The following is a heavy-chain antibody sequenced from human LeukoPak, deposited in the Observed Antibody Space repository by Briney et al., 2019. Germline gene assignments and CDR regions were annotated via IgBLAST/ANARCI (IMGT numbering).Heavy chain of an antibody. V-gene: IGHV1-8*01. CDR3: ARDPSTGDWGYYYYYMDV. Sequence: ASVKVSCKVSGYTLTELSMHWVRQATGQGLEWMGWMNPNSGNTGYAQKFQGRVTMTRNTSISTAYMELSSLRSDDTAVYYCARDPSTGDWGYYYYYMDVWGKGTTVTVSS. D-gene: IGHD7-27*01. J-gene: IGHJ6*03. CDR1: GYTLTELS. CDR2: MNPNSGNT.